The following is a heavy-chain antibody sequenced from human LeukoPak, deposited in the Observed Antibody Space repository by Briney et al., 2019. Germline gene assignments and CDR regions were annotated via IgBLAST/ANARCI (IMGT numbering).Heavy chain of an antibody. CDR1: GFTFSSYG. CDR3: AKDWVGCSSTSCPPGWFDP. CDR2: ISGSGGST. Sequence: PGGSLRLSCAASGFTFSSYGMHWVRQAPGKGLEWVSAISGSGGSTYYADSVKGRFTISRDNSKNTLYLQMNSLRAEDTAVYYCAKDWVGCSSTSCPPGWFDPWGQGTLVTVSS. D-gene: IGHD2-2*01. J-gene: IGHJ5*02. V-gene: IGHV3-23*01.